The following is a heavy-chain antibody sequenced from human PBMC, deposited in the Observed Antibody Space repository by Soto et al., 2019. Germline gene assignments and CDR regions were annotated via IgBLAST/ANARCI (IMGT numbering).Heavy chain of an antibody. V-gene: IGHV3-30-3*01. CDR2: ISYDGSNK. J-gene: IGHJ1*01. CDR1: GFTFSSYA. CDR3: APNPVSPRYFQH. Sequence: PXGSLRLSCAASGFTFSSYAMHWVRQAPGKGLEWVAVISYDGSNKYYADSVKGRFTISRDNSKNTLYLQMNSLRAEDTAVYYCAPNPVSPRYFQHWGQGTLVTVSS.